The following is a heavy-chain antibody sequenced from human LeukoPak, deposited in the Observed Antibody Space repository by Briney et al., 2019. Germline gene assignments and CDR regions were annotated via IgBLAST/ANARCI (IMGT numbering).Heavy chain of an antibody. CDR3: AITFYVSSW. CDR1: GYTFTSYD. Sequence: GSVKVSCKASGYTFTSYDINWVRQATGQGLEWMGWMNPNSGNTGYAHKFQGRVTMTSNTTKTTASMKLSSLRSEDTAVYYCAITFYVSSWWGQGTLVTVSS. V-gene: IGHV1-8*01. J-gene: IGHJ4*02. D-gene: IGHD3-22*01. CDR2: MNPNSGNT.